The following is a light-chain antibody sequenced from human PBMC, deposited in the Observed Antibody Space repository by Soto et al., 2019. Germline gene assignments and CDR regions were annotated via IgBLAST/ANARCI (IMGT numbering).Light chain of an antibody. J-gene: IGLJ1*01. Sequence: QSVLNQPASVPGSHGQSIIISCTGTKSAVGGYNYVSWYQQHPRKAPQHMLYDASNRHSEVSNRFSGSKSGNTASLTIAGLLAEDEADYYCSSYTSSSTEVFGPGTKVTV. V-gene: IGLV2-14*01. CDR3: SSYTSSSTEV. CDR1: KSAVGGYNY. CDR2: DAS.